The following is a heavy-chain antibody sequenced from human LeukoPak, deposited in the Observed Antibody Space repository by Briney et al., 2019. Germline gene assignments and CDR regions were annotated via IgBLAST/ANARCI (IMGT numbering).Heavy chain of an antibody. J-gene: IGHJ5*02. V-gene: IGHV3-66*01. Sequence: PGGSPRLSCAASGFTVSSNYMSWVRQAPGKGLEWVSVIYSGGSTYYADSVKGRFTISRDNSKNTLYLQMNSLRAEDTAVYYCARENLAPYNWFDPWGQGTLVTVSS. CDR3: ARENLAPYNWFDP. D-gene: IGHD3-3*02. CDR1: GFTVSSNY. CDR2: IYSGGST.